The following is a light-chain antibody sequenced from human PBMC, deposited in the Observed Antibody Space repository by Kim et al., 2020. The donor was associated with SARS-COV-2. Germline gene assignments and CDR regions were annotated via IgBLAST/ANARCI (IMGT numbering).Light chain of an antibody. CDR2: GAS. CDR1: QSVSSSY. CDR3: QQYGSSPPWT. V-gene: IGKV3-20*01. Sequence: PGERATLACRASQSVSSSYLAWYQQKPGQAPRLLIYGASSRATGIPDRFSGSGSGTDVTLTISRLEPEDFAVYYCQQYGSSPPWTFGQGTKVDIK. J-gene: IGKJ1*01.